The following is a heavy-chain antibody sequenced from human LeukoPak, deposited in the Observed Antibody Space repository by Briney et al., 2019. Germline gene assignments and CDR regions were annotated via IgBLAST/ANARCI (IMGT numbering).Heavy chain of an antibody. CDR2: IYTDSKT. V-gene: IGHV3-53*01. CDR3: ARLETSNHDFWSGRPRGYMEV. J-gene: IGHJ6*03. D-gene: IGHD3-3*01. Sequence: GGSLRLSCVASAFSVSRNHVTWVRQAPGKGLEWVSLIYTDSKTDYADSVKGRCTISRDNSKNTVYLQMNSLRAEDTAVYYCARLETSNHDFWSGRPRGYMEVWGKGTTVTVSS. CDR1: AFSVSRNH.